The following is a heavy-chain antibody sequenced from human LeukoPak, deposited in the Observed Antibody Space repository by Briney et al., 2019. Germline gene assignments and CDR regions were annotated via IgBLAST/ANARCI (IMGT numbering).Heavy chain of an antibody. J-gene: IGHJ4*02. D-gene: IGHD4-11*01. CDR1: AFTLGSFG. Sequence: TGGSLRLSCAARAFTLGSFGMSWVRQAPGKGLEGVSAISDTGGSTFYADSVKGRFTISRDNPKNTLYLQMNSLRAEDTAIYYCAKGRIQSYMAPEYWGQGTRVTVSS. CDR3: AKGRIQSYMAPEY. CDR2: ISDTGGST. V-gene: IGHV3-23*01.